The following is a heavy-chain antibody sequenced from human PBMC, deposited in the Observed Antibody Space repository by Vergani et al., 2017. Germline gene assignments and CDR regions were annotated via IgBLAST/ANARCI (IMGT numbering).Heavy chain of an antibody. CDR2: VSHSGDT. D-gene: IGHD3-22*01. CDR1: GDSISSGNN. CDR3: ARRSSSYYFDI. J-gene: IGHJ5*02. V-gene: IGHV4-38-2*01. Sequence: QVQLQQWGAGLLKPSETLSLTCAVSGDSISSGNNWGWIPQPPGKGLELISSVSHSGDTYFNPSLKGRVSISLDTTKKSFFLTLSSVTAADTAMYYCARRSSSYYFDIWGQGVLITVSS.